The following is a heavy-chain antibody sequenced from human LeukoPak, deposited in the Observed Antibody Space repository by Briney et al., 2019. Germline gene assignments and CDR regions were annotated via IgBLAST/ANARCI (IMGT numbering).Heavy chain of an antibody. CDR2: ISAYNGNT. CDR3: ARSSGWLQSTIDY. Sequence: ASVKVSCKASGYTFTSYGISWVRQAPGQGLEWMGWISAYNGNTNYAQKLQGRVTVTTDTSTSTAYMELSSLRSEDTAVYYCARSSGWLQSTIDYWGQGTLVTVSS. J-gene: IGHJ4*02. V-gene: IGHV1-18*01. CDR1: GYTFTSYG. D-gene: IGHD5-24*01.